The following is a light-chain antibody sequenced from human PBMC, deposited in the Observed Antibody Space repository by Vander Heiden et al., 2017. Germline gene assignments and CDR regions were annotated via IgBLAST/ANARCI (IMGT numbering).Light chain of an antibody. Sequence: AMTQPASGSGSPGRSITISCTGTSSDVGSYNLVSWYQQHPGKAPKLMIYEVSKRPSGVSNRFSGSKSGNTASLTISGLQAEDEADYYCCSYAGSSTFVFGTGTKVTVL. V-gene: IGLV2-23*02. J-gene: IGLJ1*01. CDR3: CSYAGSSTFV. CDR1: SSDVGSYNL. CDR2: EVS.